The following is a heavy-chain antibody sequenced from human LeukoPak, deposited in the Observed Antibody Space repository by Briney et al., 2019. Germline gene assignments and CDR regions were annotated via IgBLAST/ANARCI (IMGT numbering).Heavy chain of an antibody. D-gene: IGHD6-13*01. Sequence: SQTLSLTCAVSGGSISSGGYSWSWIRQPPGKGLEWIGYIYHSGSTYYNPSLKSRVTISVDTSKNQFSLKLSSVTAADTAVYYCARVGDLGYSSSWYYFDYWGQGTLLTVSS. CDR2: IYHSGST. V-gene: IGHV4-30-2*01. J-gene: IGHJ4*02. CDR1: GGSISSGGYS. CDR3: ARVGDLGYSSSWYYFDY.